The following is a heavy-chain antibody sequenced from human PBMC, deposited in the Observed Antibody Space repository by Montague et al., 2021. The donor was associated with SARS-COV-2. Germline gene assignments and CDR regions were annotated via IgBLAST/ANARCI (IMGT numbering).Heavy chain of an antibody. CDR2: ISSSSYI. CDR3: ARDHYDILTGYYY. CDR1: GFTFSSYS. V-gene: IGHV3-21*01. J-gene: IGHJ4*02. D-gene: IGHD3-9*01. Sequence: SLRLSCAASGFTFSSYSMNWVRQAPGKGLEWVSSISSSSYIYYADSVTGRFTISRDNAKNSLYLQMNSLRAEDTAVYYCARDHYDILTGYYYWGQGTLVTVSS.